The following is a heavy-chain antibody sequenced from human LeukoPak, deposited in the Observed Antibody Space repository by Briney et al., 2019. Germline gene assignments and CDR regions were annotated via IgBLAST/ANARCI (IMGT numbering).Heavy chain of an antibody. V-gene: IGHV3-48*03. CDR2: ISSSGSTI. J-gene: IGHJ4*02. CDR3: ARDGPDLLTGTTFVYYFDY. CDR1: GFTFSSYE. Sequence: GGSLRLSCAASGFTFSSYEMNWVRQAPGKGLEWVSYISSSGSTIYYADSVKGRFTISRDNAKNSLYLQMNRLRAEDTAVYYCARDGPDLLTGTTFVYYFDYWGQGTLVTVSS. D-gene: IGHD1-20*01.